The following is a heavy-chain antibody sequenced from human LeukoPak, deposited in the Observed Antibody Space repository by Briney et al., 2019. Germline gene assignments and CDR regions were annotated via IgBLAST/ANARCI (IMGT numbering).Heavy chain of an antibody. CDR3: AKDRVAATRLAAFDI. CDR2: LSHDGSDN. J-gene: IGHJ3*02. V-gene: IGHV3-33*05. Sequence: GGSLRLSCAASGFTFGTYGMHWVRQAPGKGLEWVAGLSHDGSDNYYAVSVKGRFTISRDNSKNTLFLQMNTPRVEDTAVYYCAKDRVAATRLAAFDIWGQGTMVTVS. D-gene: IGHD2-15*01. CDR1: GFTFGTYG.